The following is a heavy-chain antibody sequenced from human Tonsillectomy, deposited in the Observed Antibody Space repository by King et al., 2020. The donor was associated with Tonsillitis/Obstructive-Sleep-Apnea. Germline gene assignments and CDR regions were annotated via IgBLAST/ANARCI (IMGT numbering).Heavy chain of an antibody. CDR1: GFSFSSYE. V-gene: IGHV3-48*03. CDR2: ISNSGYTK. J-gene: IGHJ6*02. CDR3: ATPSQRGGLDV. Sequence: VQLVESGGGLVQPGGSLRLSCGASGFSFSSYEMNWVRQAPGKGLEWLSYISNSGYTKYYADSVKGRFTISRENAKKSLYLQMNSLRREDTAVYYCATPSQRGGLDVWGQGTTVTVSS.